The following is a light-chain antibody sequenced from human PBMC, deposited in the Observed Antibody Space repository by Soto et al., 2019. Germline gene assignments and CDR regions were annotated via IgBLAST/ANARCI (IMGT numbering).Light chain of an antibody. CDR3: SSYTSSSTYV. CDR1: SSDIAGYNF. V-gene: IGLV2-14*03. Sequence: QSALTQPASVSGSPGQPITISCTGTSSDIAGYNFVSWYQQHPGKAPKLMIYDVSNRPSGVSNRFSGSKSGNTASLTISGLQAEDEADYYCSSYTSSSTYVFGTGTKLTVL. CDR2: DVS. J-gene: IGLJ1*01.